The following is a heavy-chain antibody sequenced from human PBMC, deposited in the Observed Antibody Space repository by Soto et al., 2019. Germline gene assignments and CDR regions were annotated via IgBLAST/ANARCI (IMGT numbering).Heavy chain of an antibody. CDR2: INHSGST. J-gene: IGHJ5*02. Sequence: SETLSLTCAVYGGSFSGYYWSWIRQPPGKWLEWIGEINHSGSTNYNPSLKSRVTISVDTSKNQFSLKLSSVTAADTAVYYCAREPLGTYGDNWFDPWGQGXLVTVSS. V-gene: IGHV4-34*01. CDR3: AREPLGTYGDNWFDP. CDR1: GGSFSGYY. D-gene: IGHD3-16*01.